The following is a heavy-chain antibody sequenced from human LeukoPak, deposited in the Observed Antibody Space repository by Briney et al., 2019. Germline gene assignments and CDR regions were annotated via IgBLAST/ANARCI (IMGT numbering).Heavy chain of an antibody. Sequence: PSETLSLTCAVYGGSFSGYYWSWIRQPPGKGLEWIGEINHSGSTNYNPSLKSRVTISVDTSKNQFSLKLSSVTAADTAVYYCARAEIVGVFDIWGQGTMVTVSS. J-gene: IGHJ3*02. CDR3: ARAEIVGVFDI. CDR1: GGSFSGYY. V-gene: IGHV4-34*01. D-gene: IGHD5-12*01. CDR2: INHSGST.